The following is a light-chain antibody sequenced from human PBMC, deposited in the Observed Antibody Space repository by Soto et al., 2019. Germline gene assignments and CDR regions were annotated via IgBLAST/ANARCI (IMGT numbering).Light chain of an antibody. CDR2: DAS. Sequence: EIVLTQSPATLSLSPGERATLSCRASQSVSSYLAWYQQKPGQAPRLLIYDASNRATGIPARFSGSGSGTAFTLTISSLEPEDFAVSSCQQRSNWPPLWTFGQGTKVEIK. CDR3: QQRSNWPPLWT. V-gene: IGKV3-11*01. J-gene: IGKJ1*01. CDR1: QSVSSY.